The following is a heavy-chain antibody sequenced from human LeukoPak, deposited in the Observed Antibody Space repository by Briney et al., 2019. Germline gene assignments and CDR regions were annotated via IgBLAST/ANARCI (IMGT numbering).Heavy chain of an antibody. D-gene: IGHD3-9*01. V-gene: IGHV3-21*01. Sequence: GGSLRLSCAASGFTFSSYSMNWVRQAPGKGLEWVSSISSSSSYIYYADSVKGRFTISRDNAKNSLYLQMNSLRAEDTAVYYCARLVRNYGMDVWGQGTTVTVSS. CDR1: GFTFSSYS. CDR3: ARLVRNYGMDV. CDR2: ISSSSSYI. J-gene: IGHJ6*02.